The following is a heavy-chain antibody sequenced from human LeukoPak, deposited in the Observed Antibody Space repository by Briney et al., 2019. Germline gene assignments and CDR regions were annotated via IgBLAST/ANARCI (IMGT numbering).Heavy chain of an antibody. CDR2: ISGSGGST. CDR1: GFTFSSYG. CDR3: ARDPYDSRGSWFDP. Sequence: GGSLRLSCAASGFTFSSYGMSWVRQAPGKGLEWVSAISGSGGSTYYADSVKGRFTISSDNSKNTLYLQMNSLRAEDTAVYYCARDPYDSRGSWFDPWGQGTLVTVSS. D-gene: IGHD3-22*01. V-gene: IGHV3-23*01. J-gene: IGHJ5*02.